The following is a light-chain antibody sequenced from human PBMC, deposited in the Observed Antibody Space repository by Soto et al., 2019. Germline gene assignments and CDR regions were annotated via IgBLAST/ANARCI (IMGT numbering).Light chain of an antibody. CDR1: QGVGSN. CDR2: GSS. Sequence: ETVMTQSPATLSVSPGERVTLSCRASQGVGSNLAWYQQRPGQAPRLLIFGSSTRATGIPDRFSGSGFGAEFTLTISSLQSEDSAVYYCQQYDDWPRTFGQGTKVEIK. CDR3: QQYDDWPRT. V-gene: IGKV3-15*01. J-gene: IGKJ1*01.